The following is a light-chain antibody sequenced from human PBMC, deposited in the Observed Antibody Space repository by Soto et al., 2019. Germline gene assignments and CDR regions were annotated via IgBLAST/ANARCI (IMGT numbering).Light chain of an antibody. V-gene: IGKV1-5*01. CDR3: QQYNSYPWT. CDR2: VAS. Sequence: DIQMTQSPSTLSASRGDRVTITCRASQSISSWEAWYQQKPGKAPKLLIYVASSLESGVPSLFRGSGSGTAFTLTISSLQPDDFATYYCQQYNSYPWTVGQGTKVDSK. CDR1: QSISSW. J-gene: IGKJ1*01.